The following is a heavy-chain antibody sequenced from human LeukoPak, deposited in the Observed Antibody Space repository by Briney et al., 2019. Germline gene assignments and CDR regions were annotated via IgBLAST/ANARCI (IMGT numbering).Heavy chain of an antibody. J-gene: IGHJ4*02. CDR1: GFTFSNYN. CDR3: AKGPLRGTAAAIDY. CDR2: ISYDGRNK. D-gene: IGHD2-2*01. Sequence: GGSLRLSCAASGFTFSNYNFYWVRQAPGKGLEWVAVISYDGRNKHYPDSVKGRFTISRDISTDTLWLQMDSLRTEDTAVYYCAKGPLRGTAAAIDYWGQGTLVTVSS. V-gene: IGHV3-30*18.